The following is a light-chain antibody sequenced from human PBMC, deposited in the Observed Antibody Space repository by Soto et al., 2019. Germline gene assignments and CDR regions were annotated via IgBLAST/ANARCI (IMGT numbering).Light chain of an antibody. Sequence: EIVLTQSPATLSLSPGERATLSCRASQSVSSYLAWYQQKPGQAPRLLIFDASNRATGISARFSGSGSGTDFTLTISSLEPEDFAVYYCQQRRGTFGGGTKVDIK. V-gene: IGKV3-11*01. CDR3: QQRRGT. CDR2: DAS. J-gene: IGKJ4*01. CDR1: QSVSSY.